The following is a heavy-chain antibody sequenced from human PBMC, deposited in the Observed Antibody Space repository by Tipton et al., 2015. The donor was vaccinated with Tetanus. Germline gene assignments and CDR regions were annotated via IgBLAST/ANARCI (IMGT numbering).Heavy chain of an antibody. J-gene: IGHJ4*02. CDR1: GYIFTNYW. CDR2: IYPGDSDT. V-gene: IGHV5-51*01. D-gene: IGHD2-15*01. CDR3: ARAHCSDGVCNFDF. Sequence: QLVQSGGEVKKPGESLKISCKGSGYIFTNYWIGWVRQKPGKGLEWMGIIYPGDSDTRYSPSFQGQVTISADKSINTAYLQWSSLKASDTSMFYCARAHCSDGVCNFDFWGQGALVTVAS.